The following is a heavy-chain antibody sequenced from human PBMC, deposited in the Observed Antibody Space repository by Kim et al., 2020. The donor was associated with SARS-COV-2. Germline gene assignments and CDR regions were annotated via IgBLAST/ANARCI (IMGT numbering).Heavy chain of an antibody. Sequence: GGSLRLSCAASGFTFSSYSMNWVRQAPGKGLEWVSSISSSSSYIYYADSVKGRFTISRDNAKNSLYLQMNSLRAEDTAVYYCARDKGRTVVTTHPFDYWGQGTLVTVSS. D-gene: IGHD4-4*01. J-gene: IGHJ4*02. V-gene: IGHV3-21*01. CDR2: ISSSSSYI. CDR3: ARDKGRTVVTTHPFDY. CDR1: GFTFSSYS.